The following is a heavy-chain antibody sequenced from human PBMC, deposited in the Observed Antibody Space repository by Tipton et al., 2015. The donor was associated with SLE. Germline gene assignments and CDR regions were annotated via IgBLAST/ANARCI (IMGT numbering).Heavy chain of an antibody. CDR2: INHSGST. D-gene: IGHD2-2*01. V-gene: IGHV4-34*01. CDR3: ASEGPARNNRFDP. J-gene: IGHJ5*02. Sequence: TLSLTCAVYGGSFSGYYWSWIRQPPGKGLEWIGEINHSGSTNYNPSLKSRVTTSVDTSKNQFSLKLSSVTAADTAVYYCASEGPARNNRFDPWGQGTLATVSS. CDR1: GGSFSGYY.